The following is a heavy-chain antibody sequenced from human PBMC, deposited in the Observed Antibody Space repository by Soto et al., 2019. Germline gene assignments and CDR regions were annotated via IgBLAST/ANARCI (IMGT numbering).Heavy chain of an antibody. V-gene: IGHV3-30*04. CDR1: GFTFSSHT. J-gene: IGHJ4*02. D-gene: IGHD3-22*01. CDR2: MSHDGKIK. Sequence: PGGSLRLSCAASGFTFSSHTMHWVRQAPGKGLEWLSLMSHDGKIKFYADSVKGRFTISRDNSKNTLYLQMNNLRPEDTAVYYSASTQFLIIVARGNYRGQGTLVTVSS. CDR3: ASTQFLIIVARGNY.